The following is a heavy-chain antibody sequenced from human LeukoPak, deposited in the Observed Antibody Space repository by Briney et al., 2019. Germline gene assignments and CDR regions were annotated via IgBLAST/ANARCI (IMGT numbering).Heavy chain of an antibody. Sequence: AGGSLRLSCAASGFTFSSYAMSWVRQAPGKGLEWVSAISGSGGSTYYADSVKGRFTISRDTSKNTLFLQMSSLRADDTAIYYCTKGGHGDYWGQGTLVTVSS. CDR2: ISGSGGST. V-gene: IGHV3-23*01. CDR1: GFTFSSYA. CDR3: TKGGHGDY. D-gene: IGHD2-21*02. J-gene: IGHJ4*02.